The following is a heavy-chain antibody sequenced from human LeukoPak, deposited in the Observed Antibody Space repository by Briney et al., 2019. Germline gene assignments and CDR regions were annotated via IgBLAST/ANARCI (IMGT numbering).Heavy chain of an antibody. Sequence: SETLSLTCTVSGGSISSSFYYWGWIRQPPGKGLEWIGSIYHSGSTYYNPSLKSRVTISVDTSKNQFSLKLTSVTAADTAVYYCARDKVTDYYYGMDVWGQGTTVTVSS. V-gene: IGHV4-39*07. CDR3: ARDKVTDYYYGMDV. CDR1: GGSISSSFYY. CDR2: IYHSGST. J-gene: IGHJ6*02. D-gene: IGHD5-18*01.